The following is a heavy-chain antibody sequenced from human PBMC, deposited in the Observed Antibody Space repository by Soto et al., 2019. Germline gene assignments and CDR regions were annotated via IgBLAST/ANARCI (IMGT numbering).Heavy chain of an antibody. Sequence: EVQLLESGGGLVQPGGSLRLSCAASGFTFSSYAMTWVRQAPGKGLEWISSISDGADGPYYADSVQVRFTISRDSSKNPLSLQMNRRRADDTAGYYCAKGGIGRVPGLDCLGQLTLVTVSS. V-gene: IGHV3-23*01. CDR1: GFTFSSYA. D-gene: IGHD2-15*01. J-gene: IGHJ4*02. CDR2: ISDGADGP. CDR3: AKGGIGRVPGLDC.